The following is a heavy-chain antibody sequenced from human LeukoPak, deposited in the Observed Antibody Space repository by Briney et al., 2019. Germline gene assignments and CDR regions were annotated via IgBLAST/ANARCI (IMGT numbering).Heavy chain of an antibody. CDR2: IYHTGRT. V-gene: IGHV4-4*02. Sequence: SETLSLTCAVSGDSMTSNNWWSWVRQPPGKGLEWIGDIYHTGRTNYNPSLKSRVTISVDKSKKQFSLKLDSATAADTAVYYCARGTEADGTFMFDFWGQGTLVTVSS. CDR1: GDSMTSNNW. CDR3: ARGTEADGTFMFDF. D-gene: IGHD5-24*01. J-gene: IGHJ4*02.